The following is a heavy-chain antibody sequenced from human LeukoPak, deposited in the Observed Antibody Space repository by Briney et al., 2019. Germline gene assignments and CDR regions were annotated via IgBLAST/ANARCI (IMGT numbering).Heavy chain of an antibody. D-gene: IGHD3-16*01. CDR2: ISGRGDST. J-gene: IGHJ4*02. Sequence: GGSLRLSCAASGFTFSSYAMSWVRQAPGKGLEWVSVISGRGDSTYYADSVRGRFPISRDNSKNTLYLQVNSLRAEDTAVYYCARTRGPNVFGGVHDYWGQGTLVTVYS. V-gene: IGHV3-23*01. CDR3: ARTRGPNVFGGVHDY. CDR1: GFTFSSYA.